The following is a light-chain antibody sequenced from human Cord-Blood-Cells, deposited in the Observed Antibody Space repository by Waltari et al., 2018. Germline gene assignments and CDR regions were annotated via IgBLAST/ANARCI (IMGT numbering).Light chain of an antibody. CDR3: SSYTSSSTPVV. CDR2: YVR. Sequence: QSALTQPASVSGSPVQSITISCTGTSSDVGGSNYVSWYQQHPGKAPTLMIYYVRNRPPGVSNRFSGSKSGNTSSQTISGLQAEDEADYYGSSYTSSSTPVVFGGGTKLTVL. CDR1: SSDVGGSNY. V-gene: IGLV2-14*01. J-gene: IGLJ2*01.